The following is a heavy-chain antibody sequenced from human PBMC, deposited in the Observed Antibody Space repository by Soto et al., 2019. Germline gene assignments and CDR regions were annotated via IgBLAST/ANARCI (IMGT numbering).Heavy chain of an antibody. J-gene: IGHJ4*02. V-gene: IGHV3-23*01. Sequence: GGALRLSCAASGFTFSSYGISWIRLSPGKGLEWVSVISGGGDTTYYTPSVKGRFTISRDDFRNTLYLQMNSLRTEDTAIYYCAKLRDFVVLPAGILDYWGPGTLVTVSS. CDR2: ISGGGDTT. CDR3: AKLRDFVVLPAGILDY. D-gene: IGHD2-8*01. CDR1: GFTFSSYG.